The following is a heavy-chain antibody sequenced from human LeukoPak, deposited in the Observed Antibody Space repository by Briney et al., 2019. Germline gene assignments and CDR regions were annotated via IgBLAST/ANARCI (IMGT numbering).Heavy chain of an antibody. J-gene: IGHJ6*03. CDR2: IHNDGTQG. Sequence: GRSLTLSCAASGFTFSRLGMQWVRQAPGKGLEWVAVIHNDGTQGQYADSVKGRFTISKDNSLNTLYLQMNNLRDDDTAVYYCAKEGDEFRGYLDVWGKGTTVTVSS. V-gene: IGHV3-33*06. CDR3: AKEGDEFRGYLDV. D-gene: IGHD3-16*01. CDR1: GFTFSRLG.